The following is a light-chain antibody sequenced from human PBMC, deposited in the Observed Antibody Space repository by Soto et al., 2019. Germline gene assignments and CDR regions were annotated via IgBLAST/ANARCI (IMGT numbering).Light chain of an antibody. CDR2: DNN. V-gene: IGLV1-51*01. CDR3: GTWDNSLSGVI. J-gene: IGLJ2*01. CDR1: SSNIGSNY. Sequence: QSVLTQPPSVSAAPGQKVSISCSGSSSNIGSNYVSWYQHVPGTAPRLLIYDNNKRPSGIPDRFSGSKSGTSATLDITGLQTGDEADYYCGTWDNSLSGVIFGGRTKLTVL.